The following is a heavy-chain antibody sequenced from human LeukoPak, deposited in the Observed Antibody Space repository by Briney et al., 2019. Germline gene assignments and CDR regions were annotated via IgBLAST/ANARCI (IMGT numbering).Heavy chain of an antibody. V-gene: IGHV3-48*01. D-gene: IGHD5-24*01. Sequence: GSLRLSCAASGFTFSSYSMNWVRQAPGKGLEGVSYISSDGSAITYADSVNGRFNISRDNSENTLYLQMNSLRAEDTAIYYCVKRSRDGYNSPLDSWGQGPLVTVSS. CDR3: VKRSRDGYNSPLDS. CDR2: ISSDGSAI. J-gene: IGHJ4*02. CDR1: GFTFSSYS.